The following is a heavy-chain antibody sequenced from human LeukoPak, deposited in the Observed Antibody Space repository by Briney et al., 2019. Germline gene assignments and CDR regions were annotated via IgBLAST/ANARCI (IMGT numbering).Heavy chain of an antibody. D-gene: IGHD6-19*01. V-gene: IGHV3-7*01. Sequence: GGSLRVSCAASGCTFNNDWMSWVRQAPGKGLEWVANIKQDGSEKYYVDSVKGRFNISRDNAKNSLYLQMNSLRAEDTAVYYCARYSYNSGWYVDYRGQGTLVTVSS. CDR1: GCTFNNDW. J-gene: IGHJ4*02. CDR3: ARYSYNSGWYVDY. CDR2: IKQDGSEK.